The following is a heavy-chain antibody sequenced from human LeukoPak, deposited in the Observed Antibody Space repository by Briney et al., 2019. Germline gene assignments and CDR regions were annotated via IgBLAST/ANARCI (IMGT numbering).Heavy chain of an antibody. D-gene: IGHD3-22*01. CDR3: ARKALDYYDSSGYLDY. CDR2: IHSDGSST. CDR1: GFTFSAYW. Sequence: GGSLRLSCAVSGFTFSAYWMHWVRQAPGKGLVWVSRIHSDGSSTSYADSVKGRFTISRDNAKNTLYLQMNSLRAEDTAVYYCARKALDYYDSSGYLDYWGQGTLVTVSS. V-gene: IGHV3-74*01. J-gene: IGHJ4*02.